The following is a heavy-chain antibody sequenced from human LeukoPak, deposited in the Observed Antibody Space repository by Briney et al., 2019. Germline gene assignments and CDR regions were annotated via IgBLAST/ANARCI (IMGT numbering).Heavy chain of an antibody. J-gene: IGHJ4*02. CDR1: GYTFTSYY. D-gene: IGHD5-24*01. Sequence: ASVKVSCQASGYTFTSYYTHWVRQAPGQGLEWMGIINPSGGSTSYAQKFQGRVTMTRDTSTSTVYMELSSLRSEDTAVYYCARDCRDGYNERTSDYWGQGTLVTVSS. CDR3: ARDCRDGYNERTSDY. V-gene: IGHV1-46*01. CDR2: INPSGGST.